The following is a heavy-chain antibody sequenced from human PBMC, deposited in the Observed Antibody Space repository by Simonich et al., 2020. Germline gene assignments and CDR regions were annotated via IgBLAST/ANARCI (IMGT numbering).Heavy chain of an antibody. D-gene: IGHD7-27*01. J-gene: IGHJ6*03. CDR1: GFTFSSYW. V-gene: IGHV3-7*01. Sequence: EVQLVESGGGLVQPGGSLRLSCAASGFTFSSYWMSWVRQAPGKGLEWVAYIKQDGSEKYYVDSVKGRFTISRDNAKNSLYRQMNSLRAEDTAVYYCARDGLGTAYYYYMDVWGKGTTVTVSS. CDR3: ARDGLGTAYYYYMDV. CDR2: IKQDGSEK.